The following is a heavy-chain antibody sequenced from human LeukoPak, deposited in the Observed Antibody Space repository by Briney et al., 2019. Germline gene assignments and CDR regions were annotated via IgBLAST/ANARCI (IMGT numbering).Heavy chain of an antibody. J-gene: IGHJ4*02. V-gene: IGHV3-53*01. Sequence: GGSLRLSCAASGFTVSSNYVSWVRQAPGKGLEWVSVIYSGGGTYYADSVKGRFTISRHNYKNTLYLQMNSLRAEDTAVYYCARVDPSSLHFDYWGQGTLVTVSS. D-gene: IGHD4/OR15-4a*01. CDR2: IYSGGGT. CDR1: GFTVSSNY. CDR3: ARVDPSSLHFDY.